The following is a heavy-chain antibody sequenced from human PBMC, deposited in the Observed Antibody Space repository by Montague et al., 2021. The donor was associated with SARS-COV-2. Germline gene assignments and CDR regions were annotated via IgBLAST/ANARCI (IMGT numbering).Heavy chain of an antibody. V-gene: IGHV4-59*01. D-gene: IGHD3-10*01. Sequence: TLSLTCAVYGGSFSGYYWNWIRQPPGRGLEWIGYIYYSGSTNYNPSLESRVTISADTSKNHFSLKLRSVTAADTAVYYCAREISGPDYFDYWGQGTLVTVSS. CDR1: GGSFSGYY. CDR2: IYYSGST. J-gene: IGHJ4*02. CDR3: AREISGPDYFDY.